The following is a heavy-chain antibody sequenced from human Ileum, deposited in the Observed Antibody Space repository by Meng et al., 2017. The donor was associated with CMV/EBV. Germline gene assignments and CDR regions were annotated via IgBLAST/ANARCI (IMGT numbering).Heavy chain of an antibody. CDR1: GFTFSSYE. Sequence: GGSLRLSCAASGFTFSSYEMYWVRQAPGMGLEWVSYISGSGSSMYYGDSVKGRFTVSRDNAKNSLYLEMNSLRAEDTAVYYCASTSGVVIWGQGTLVTVSS. J-gene: IGHJ4*02. CDR3: ASTSGVVI. V-gene: IGHV3-48*03. CDR2: ISGSGSSM. D-gene: IGHD3-3*01.